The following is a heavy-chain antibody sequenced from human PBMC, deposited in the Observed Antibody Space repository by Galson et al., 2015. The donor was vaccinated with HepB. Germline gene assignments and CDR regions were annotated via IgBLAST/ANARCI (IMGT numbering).Heavy chain of an antibody. J-gene: IGHJ4*02. V-gene: IGHV3-7*03. CDR3: ATWIQLWRFDY. CDR2: TKQDGSET. D-gene: IGHD5-18*01. CDR1: GFMFSSYW. Sequence: SLRLSCAASGFMFSSYWMSWVRQAPGKGLEWVANTKQDGSETYYVDSVKGRFTISRDNAKNSLYLQMNSLRAEDTAVYYCATWIQLWRFDYWGQGTLVTVSS.